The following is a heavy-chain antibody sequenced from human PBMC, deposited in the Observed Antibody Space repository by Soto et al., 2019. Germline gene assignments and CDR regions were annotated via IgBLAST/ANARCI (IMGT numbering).Heavy chain of an antibody. D-gene: IGHD1-1*01. Sequence: GGSLRLSCAASGFTFSSYSMNWVRQAPGKGLEWVSYISSSSSTIYYADSVKGRFTISRDNAKNSLYLQMNSLRAEDTAVYYCARYLDNWERGYYYYYMDVWGKGTTVTVSS. CDR3: ARYLDNWERGYYYYYMDV. CDR2: ISSSSSTI. V-gene: IGHV3-48*04. CDR1: GFTFSSYS. J-gene: IGHJ6*03.